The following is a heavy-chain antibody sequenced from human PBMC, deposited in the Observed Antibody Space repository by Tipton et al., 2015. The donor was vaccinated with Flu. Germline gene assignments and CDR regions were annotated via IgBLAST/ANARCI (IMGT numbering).Heavy chain of an antibody. CDR3: ASYSSSYFDY. CDR1: GGSISSCGYY. D-gene: IGHD6-6*01. V-gene: IGHV4-31*03. CDR2: IYYSGST. Sequence: TLSLTCTVSGGSISSCGYYWSWIRQHPGKGLDWIGYIYYSGSTHYNPSLKSRVTISVYTSKNQFSLKLSSVTAADTAVYYCASYSSSYFDYWGQGTLVTVSS. J-gene: IGHJ4*02.